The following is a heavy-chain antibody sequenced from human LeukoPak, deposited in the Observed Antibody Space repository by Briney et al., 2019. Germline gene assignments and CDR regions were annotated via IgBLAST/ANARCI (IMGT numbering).Heavy chain of an antibody. J-gene: IGHJ3*02. Sequence: PSETLSLTCTVSGGSISSYYWSWIRQPPGKGLEWIGYIYYSGSTNYNPSLKSRVTISVDTSKNQFSLKLSSVTAADTAVYYCASGTFRGVINAFDIWXXXXXXTVSS. CDR1: GGSISSYY. CDR3: ASGTFRGVINAFDI. CDR2: IYYSGST. V-gene: IGHV4-59*08. D-gene: IGHD3-10*01.